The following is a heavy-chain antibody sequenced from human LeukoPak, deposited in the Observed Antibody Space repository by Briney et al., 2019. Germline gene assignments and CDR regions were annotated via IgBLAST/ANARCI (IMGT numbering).Heavy chain of an antibody. CDR1: GGSIRTYY. CDR2: IYHSGST. Sequence: ETLSLTCTVSGGSIRTYYWNWIRQPPGKGLEWIGYIYHSGSTNYNPSLQSRVTISVDTSKNQFSLNLNSVTAADTAVYYCARGGAARLHFQNWGQGTLVTVSS. D-gene: IGHD6-6*01. V-gene: IGHV4-59*01. J-gene: IGHJ1*01. CDR3: ARGGAARLHFQN.